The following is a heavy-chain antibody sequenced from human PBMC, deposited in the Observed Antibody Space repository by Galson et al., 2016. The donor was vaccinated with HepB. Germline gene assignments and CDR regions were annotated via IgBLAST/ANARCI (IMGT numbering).Heavy chain of an antibody. J-gene: IGHJ4*02. V-gene: IGHV5-51*01. D-gene: IGHD1-26*01. Sequence: QSGAEVTKPGESLKISCKGSGYSFTSYWIGWMRQMPGKGLEWMGIIYSGDSDSRYIPYFQGQVTMSADKSTSTAYLQWSSLKASDAAMYYCARQGAYSGYFYYWGQGTLVTVSS. CDR3: ARQGAYSGYFYY. CDR1: GYSFTSYW. CDR2: IYSGDSDS.